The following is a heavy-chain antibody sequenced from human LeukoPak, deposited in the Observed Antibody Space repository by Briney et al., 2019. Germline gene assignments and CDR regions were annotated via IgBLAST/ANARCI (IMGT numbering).Heavy chain of an antibody. D-gene: IGHD3-9*01. CDR3: AKGPTYYDILTGYYNGGFDY. CDR1: GFTFSSYG. Sequence: GGSLRLSCAASGFTFSSYGMSWVRQAPGKGLEWVSAISGSGGSTYYADSVKGRFTISRDNSKNTLYLQMNSLRAEDTAVYYCAKGPTYYDILTGYYNGGFDYWGQGTLVTVSS. CDR2: ISGSGGST. V-gene: IGHV3-23*01. J-gene: IGHJ4*02.